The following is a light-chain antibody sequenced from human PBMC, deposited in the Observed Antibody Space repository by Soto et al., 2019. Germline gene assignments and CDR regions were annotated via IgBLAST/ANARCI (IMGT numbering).Light chain of an antibody. CDR2: DVS. Sequence: QSALTQPASVSGSPGQSITISCTGTSSDVGGYNYVSWYQQHPGKAPKLMIYDVSNRPSGVSNRFSGSKSGNTASLTISGLQAEDEADYYCSSDTSSPVFGTGTKLTVL. V-gene: IGLV2-14*01. J-gene: IGLJ1*01. CDR3: SSDTSSPV. CDR1: SSDVGGYNY.